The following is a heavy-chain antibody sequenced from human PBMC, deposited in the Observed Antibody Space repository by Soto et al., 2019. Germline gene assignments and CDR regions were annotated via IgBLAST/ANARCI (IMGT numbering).Heavy chain of an antibody. D-gene: IGHD1-7*01. Sequence: QVQLQESGPGLVKPSETLSLTCTVSGGSISSYYWSWLRQPPGQGLEWIGYIYYSGSTNYNPSLKSRVTISVDTSKNQFSLKLSSVTAADTAVYYCARDADNWNYQFDYWGQGTLVTVSS. V-gene: IGHV4-59*13. CDR1: GGSISSYY. CDR3: ARDADNWNYQFDY. J-gene: IGHJ4*02. CDR2: IYYSGST.